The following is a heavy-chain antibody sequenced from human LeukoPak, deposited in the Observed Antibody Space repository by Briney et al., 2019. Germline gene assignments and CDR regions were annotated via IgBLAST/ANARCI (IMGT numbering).Heavy chain of an antibody. J-gene: IGHJ5*02. CDR1: GLRFSDYT. CDR2: ISGSSSTI. D-gene: IGHD3-3*01. V-gene: IGHV3-48*01. Sequence: PGGSLRLSCTASGLRFSDYTMNWARQVPGKGLEWISYISGSSSTIYYADSVKGRFTVSRDNSKNTLYLQMNSLRAEDTAVYYCAGQNDFWSGYRTFAPWGQGPLVTVSS. CDR3: AGQNDFWSGYRTFAP.